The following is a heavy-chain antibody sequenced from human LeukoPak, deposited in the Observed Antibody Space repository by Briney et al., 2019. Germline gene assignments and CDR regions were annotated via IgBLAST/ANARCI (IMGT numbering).Heavy chain of an antibody. CDR3: AKDNIRIVVAGTIDY. CDR1: GFTFDVYA. V-gene: IGHV3-9*01. CDR2: ISWNSGSK. D-gene: IGHD6-19*01. J-gene: IGHJ4*02. Sequence: GGSLRLSCAASGFTFDVYAMHWVRQAPGKGLEWVSGISWNSGSKGYAGSVKGRFTISRDNAKNSLYLQMNSLRSEDTALYYCAKDNIRIVVAGTIDYWGQGTLVTVSS.